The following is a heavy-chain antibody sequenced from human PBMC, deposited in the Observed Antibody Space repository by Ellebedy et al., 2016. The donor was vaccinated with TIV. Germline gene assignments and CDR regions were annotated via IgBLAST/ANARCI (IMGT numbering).Heavy chain of an antibody. CDR2: ISSSSSTI. CDR1: GFTFSSYS. D-gene: IGHD3-10*01. V-gene: IGHV3-48*04. CDR3: ARDGDLNYGIYFGY. J-gene: IGHJ4*02. Sequence: GGSLRLSCAASGFTFSSYSMNWVRQAPGKGLEWVSYISSSSSTIYYADSVKGRFTISRDNAKNSLYLQMNSLRAEDTAVYYCARDGDLNYGIYFGYWGQGTLVTVSS.